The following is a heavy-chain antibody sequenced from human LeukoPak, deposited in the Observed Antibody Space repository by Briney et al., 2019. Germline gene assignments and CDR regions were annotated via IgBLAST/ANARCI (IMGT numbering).Heavy chain of an antibody. CDR1: GFTFSSYA. V-gene: IGHV3-23*01. Sequence: GGSLRLSCAASGFTFSSYAMSWVGQAPGKGLEWDSAISGSGGNTYYADSVKGRFTISRDNSKNTLYLQMNSLRAEDTAVYYCVKDRWSSGWNWFDPWGQGTLVTVSS. D-gene: IGHD6-19*01. CDR2: ISGSGGNT. J-gene: IGHJ5*02. CDR3: VKDRWSSGWNWFDP.